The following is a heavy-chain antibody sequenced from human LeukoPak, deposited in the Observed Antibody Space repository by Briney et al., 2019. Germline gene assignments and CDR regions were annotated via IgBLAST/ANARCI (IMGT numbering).Heavy chain of an antibody. CDR2: ISDSGTGT. J-gene: IGHJ4*02. D-gene: IGHD2-15*01. CDR1: GFTFSNYA. Sequence: PGGSLRLSCAASGFTFSNYAMRWVRQAPGKGLEWVSAISDSGTGTYYAHSVKGRFTISRDNSKNTLYLQMNSLKTEDTAVYYCTRQDCSAGPCSFVDYWGQGTLVTVSS. V-gene: IGHV3-23*01. CDR3: TRQDCSAGPCSFVDY.